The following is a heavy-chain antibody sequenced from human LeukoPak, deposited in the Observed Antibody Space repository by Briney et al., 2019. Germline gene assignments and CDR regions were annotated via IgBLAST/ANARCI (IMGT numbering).Heavy chain of an antibody. CDR3: AEFSNPLTRETG. CDR2: IIPILGIA. V-gene: IGHV1-69*02. CDR1: GGTFSSYT. Sequence: SVKVSCKASGGTFSSYTISWVRQAPGQGLEWMGRIIPILGIANYAQKFQGRVTITADKSTSTAYMELSSLRSEDTVVYYCAEFSNPLTRETGWGQGTLVTVSS. J-gene: IGHJ4*02. D-gene: IGHD3-3*02.